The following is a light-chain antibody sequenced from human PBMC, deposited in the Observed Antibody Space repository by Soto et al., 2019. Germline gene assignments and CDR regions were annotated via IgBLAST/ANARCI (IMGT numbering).Light chain of an antibody. Sequence: DIVMTQSPDSLAVSLGERATINCKSSQSVLYSSNNKNYLAWYQQRPGQPPKLLIYWASTRESGVPDRFSGSGSGTDFTLTIISLQAEDVAVYYCQQYESTPPTFGQGTELEIK. CDR1: QSVLYSSNNKNY. CDR3: QQYESTPPT. V-gene: IGKV4-1*01. CDR2: WAS. J-gene: IGKJ2*01.